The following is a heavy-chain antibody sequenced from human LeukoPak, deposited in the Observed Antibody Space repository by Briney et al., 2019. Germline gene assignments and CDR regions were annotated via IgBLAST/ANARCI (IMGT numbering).Heavy chain of an antibody. Sequence: PGGSLRLSCAASGFTVSSNYMSWVRQAPGKGLEWVANIKQDGSEKYYVDSVKGRFTISRDNAKNSLYLQMNSLRAEDTAVYYCARDCSISRGGSCHYYYYYMDVWGKGTTVTVSS. V-gene: IGHV3-7*01. J-gene: IGHJ6*03. CDR2: IKQDGSEK. CDR1: GFTVSSNY. CDR3: ARDCSISRGGSCHYYYYYMDV. D-gene: IGHD2-15*01.